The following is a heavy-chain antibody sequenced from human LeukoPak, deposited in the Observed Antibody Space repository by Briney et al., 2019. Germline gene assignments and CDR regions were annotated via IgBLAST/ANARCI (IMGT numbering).Heavy chain of an antibody. CDR1: GYSISSGYY. CDR3: AREGGYSYGPPGY. V-gene: IGHV4-38-2*02. Sequence: KPSETLSLTCAVSGYSISSGYYWGWIRQPPGKGLEWIGSIYHSGGTYYNPSLKSRVTISVDTSKNQFSLKLSSVTAADTAVYYCAREGGYSYGPPGYWGQGTLVTVSS. D-gene: IGHD5-18*01. CDR2: IYHSGGT. J-gene: IGHJ4*02.